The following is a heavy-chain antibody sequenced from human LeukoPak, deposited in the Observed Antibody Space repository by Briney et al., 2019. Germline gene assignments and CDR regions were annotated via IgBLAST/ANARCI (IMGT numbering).Heavy chain of an antibody. CDR2: ISRSGST. CDR3: ARGPYSYDSSGAFDI. Sequence: SETLSLTCTVSGDSISSGDYYWSWIRQPAGKGLEWIGRISRSGSTNYNPSLTSRVTISVDTAKNQFSLKLSSVTAADTAVYFCARGPYSYDSSGAFDIWGQGTMVTVSS. J-gene: IGHJ3*02. D-gene: IGHD3-22*01. V-gene: IGHV4-61*02. CDR1: GDSISSGDYY.